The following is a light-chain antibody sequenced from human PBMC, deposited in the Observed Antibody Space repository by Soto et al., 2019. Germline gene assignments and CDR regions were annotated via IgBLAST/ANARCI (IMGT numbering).Light chain of an antibody. J-gene: IGLJ2*01. V-gene: IGLV1-44*01. Sequence: QLVLTQPPSASGTPGQRVTISCSGSRSNIASNTVNWYQQLPGTAPKVLIYSNNQRPSGVPDRFSGSKSGTSASLAISGLQSEDEADYYCAAWDDSLNGVLFGGGTKLTVL. CDR2: SNN. CDR1: RSNIASNT. CDR3: AAWDDSLNGVL.